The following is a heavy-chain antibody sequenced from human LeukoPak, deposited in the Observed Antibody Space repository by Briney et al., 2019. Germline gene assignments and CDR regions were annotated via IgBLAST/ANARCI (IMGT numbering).Heavy chain of an antibody. J-gene: IGHJ3*01. CDR3: ARSSYSSSSSV. CDR2: ISSSSSTI. V-gene: IGHV3-48*02. CDR1: GFTFSSYP. D-gene: IGHD6-6*01. Sequence: PGGSLRLSCAASGFTFSSYPLNWVRQAPGKGLEWVSYISSSSSTIYYTDSVNGRFTISRDNARNSLYLQMNNVRDEDTAVYYCARSSYSSSSSVWGQGTMVTVSS.